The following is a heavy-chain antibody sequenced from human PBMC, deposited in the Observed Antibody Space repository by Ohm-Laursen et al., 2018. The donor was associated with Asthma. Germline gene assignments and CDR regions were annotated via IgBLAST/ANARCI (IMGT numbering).Heavy chain of an antibody. J-gene: IGHJ4*02. CDR3: ARDVMEWYLPAFDF. Sequence: SLRLSCSASGFTFSLYAINWVRQAPGKGLEWVSYISSDSVTIYYADSVKGRFTISRDNAKHSLYLQMNSLRAEDTAVYYCARDVMEWYLPAFDFWGQGTLVTVSS. CDR2: ISSDSVTI. CDR1: GFTFSLYA. V-gene: IGHV3-48*01. D-gene: IGHD3-3*01.